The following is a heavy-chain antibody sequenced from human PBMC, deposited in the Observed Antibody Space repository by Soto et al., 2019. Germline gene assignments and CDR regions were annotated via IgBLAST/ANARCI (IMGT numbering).Heavy chain of an antibody. CDR3: ASREKSSSWYRSLYYFDY. Sequence: QVQLVQSGAEVKKPGSSVKVSCKASGGTFSSYAISWVRQAPGQGLEWMGGIIPIFSTANYAQKCQGRVTITADKSTSTAYMELSSLRSEDTAVYYCASREKSSSWYRSLYYFDYWGQGTLVTVSS. V-gene: IGHV1-69*06. CDR1: GGTFSSYA. CDR2: IIPIFSTA. J-gene: IGHJ4*02. D-gene: IGHD6-13*01.